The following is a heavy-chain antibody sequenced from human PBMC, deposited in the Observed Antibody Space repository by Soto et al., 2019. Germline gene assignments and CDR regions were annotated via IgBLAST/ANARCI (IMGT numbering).Heavy chain of an antibody. CDR1: GFTFSSCS. V-gene: IGHV3-48*02. CDR2: ISSSSSTI. CDR3: ARDSSGWPAEYFQH. J-gene: IGHJ1*01. Sequence: GGSLRLSCAASGFTFSSCSMNWVRQAPGKGLEWVSYISSSSSTIYYADSVKGRFTISRDNAKNSLYLQMNSLRDEDTAVYYCARDSSGWPAEYFQHWGQGTLVTVSS. D-gene: IGHD6-19*01.